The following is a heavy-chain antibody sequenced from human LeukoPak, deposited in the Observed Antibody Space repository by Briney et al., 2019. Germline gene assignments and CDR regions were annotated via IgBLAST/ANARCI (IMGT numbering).Heavy chain of an antibody. Sequence: GGSLRLSCAASGFTFSSYAMHWVRQAPGKGLEWVAVISYDGSNKYYADSVKGRFTISRDNSKNTLYLQMNSLRAEDTAVYYCAREYGGYPDYWGQGTLVTVSS. J-gene: IGHJ4*02. CDR2: ISYDGSNK. CDR1: GFTFSSYA. D-gene: IGHD5-12*01. CDR3: AREYGGYPDY. V-gene: IGHV3-30-3*01.